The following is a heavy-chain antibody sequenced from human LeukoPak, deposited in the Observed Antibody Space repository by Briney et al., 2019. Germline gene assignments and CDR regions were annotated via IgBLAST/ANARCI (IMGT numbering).Heavy chain of an antibody. CDR1: GYTFTSYD. Sequence: SVKVSCKASGYTFTSYDINWVRQAPGQGLEWKGGIIPIFGTANYAQKFQGRVTITADESTSTAYMELSSLRSEDTAVYYCARIAAGYSGYDGGDYWGQGTLVTVSS. V-gene: IGHV1-69*13. CDR3: ARIAAGYSGYDGGDY. CDR2: IIPIFGTA. J-gene: IGHJ4*02. D-gene: IGHD5-12*01.